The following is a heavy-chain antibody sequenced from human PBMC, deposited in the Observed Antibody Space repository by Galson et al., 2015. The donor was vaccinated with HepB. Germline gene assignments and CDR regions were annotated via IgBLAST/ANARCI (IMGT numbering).Heavy chain of an antibody. Sequence: SVKVSCKASGGTFSSYAISWVRQAPGQGLEWMGGIVPIFGTANYAQKFQGRVTITADESTSTAYMELSSLRSEDTAVYYCARVGRIIAAAGWYFDYWGQGTLVTVSS. D-gene: IGHD6-13*01. CDR1: GGTFSSYA. V-gene: IGHV1-69*13. J-gene: IGHJ4*02. CDR2: IVPIFGTA. CDR3: ARVGRIIAAAGWYFDY.